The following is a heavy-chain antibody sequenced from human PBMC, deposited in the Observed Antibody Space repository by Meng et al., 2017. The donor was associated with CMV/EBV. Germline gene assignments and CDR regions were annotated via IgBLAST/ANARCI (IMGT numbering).Heavy chain of an antibody. Sequence: SETLSLTCTVSGGSICSYYWSWIRQPPGKGLEWIGYIYYSGSTNYNPSLKSRVTISVDTSKNQFSLKLSSVTAADTAVYYCARYLGWSEYYYDSSGPSGLGYFDYWGQGTLVTVSS. V-gene: IGHV4-59*01. J-gene: IGHJ4*02. D-gene: IGHD3-22*01. CDR3: ARYLGWSEYYYDSSGPSGLGYFDY. CDR1: GGSICSYY. CDR2: IYYSGST.